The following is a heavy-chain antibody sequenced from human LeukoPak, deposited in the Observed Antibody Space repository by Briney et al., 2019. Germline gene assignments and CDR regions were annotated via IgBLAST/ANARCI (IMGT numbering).Heavy chain of an antibody. CDR1: GFTFTSHW. Sequence: PGGSLRLSCVASGFTFTSHWMSWVRQAPGKGLEWVANINQDGTERHYVDSVKGRFTISRDNAKNSQFLQMNSLRAEGTAVYCARDQLDPWGQGTLVTVSS. CDR2: INQDGTER. J-gene: IGHJ5*02. V-gene: IGHV3-7*01. CDR3: ARDQLDP.